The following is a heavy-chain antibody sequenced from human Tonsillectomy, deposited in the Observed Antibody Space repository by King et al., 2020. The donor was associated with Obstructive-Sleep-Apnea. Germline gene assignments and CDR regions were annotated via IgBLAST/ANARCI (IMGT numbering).Heavy chain of an antibody. D-gene: IGHD4-23*01. CDR3: ARGTVANYYFDY. CDR2: ITSTSSYK. V-gene: IGHV3-21*01. Sequence: DVQLVESGGGLVKPGGSLRLSCAASGFTFSNYNVHWVRQAPGRGLEWVSSITSTSSYKHYADSLKGRFTISRDNDKNTLYLQMNSLRAEDTAIYFCARGTVANYYFDYWGQGALVTVSS. J-gene: IGHJ4*02. CDR1: GFTFSNYN.